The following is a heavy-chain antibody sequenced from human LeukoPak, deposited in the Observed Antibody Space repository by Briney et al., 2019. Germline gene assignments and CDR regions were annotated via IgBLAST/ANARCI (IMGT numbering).Heavy chain of an antibody. CDR3: ARDVLIGPSFDYGDYIPYQQ. CDR1: GGSFSGYY. CDR2: INHSGST. V-gene: IGHV4-34*01. D-gene: IGHD4/OR15-4a*01. Sequence: SETLSLTCAVYGGSFSGYYWSWIRQPPGKGLEWIGEINHSGSTNYNPSLKSRVTISVDTSKNQFSLKLSSVTAADTAMYYCARDVLIGPSFDYGDYIPYQQWGQGTLVTVSS. J-gene: IGHJ1*01.